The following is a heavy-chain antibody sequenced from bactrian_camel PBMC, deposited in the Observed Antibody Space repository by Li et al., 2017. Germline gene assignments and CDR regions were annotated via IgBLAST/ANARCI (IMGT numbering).Heavy chain of an antibody. CDR3: AAAPSIIYLGSILDPRRYNS. Sequence: VQLVESGGDSVQAGGSLRLSCVVSGYRYRRYWMGWFRQAAGKQREWVSQIDRHGRPSYADPVKGRFTISQDKTEDTALLQMKATLYLQMNTLKPEDTAMYYCAAAPSIIYLGSILDPRRYNSWGQGTQVTVS. D-gene: IGHD2*01. CDR2: IDRHGRP. V-gene: IGHV3S26*01. J-gene: IGHJ6*01. CDR1: GYRYRRYW.